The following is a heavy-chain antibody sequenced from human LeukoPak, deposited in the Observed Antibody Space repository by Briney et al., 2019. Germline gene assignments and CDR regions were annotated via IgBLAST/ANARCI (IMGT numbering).Heavy chain of an antibody. CDR2: INSDGSST. Sequence: PGGSLRLSCAASGFTFSSYWMHWVRQAPGKGLVWVSRINSDGSSTSYADSVKGRFTISRDNAKNTLYLQMNSLRAEDTAVYYCARGPYYYYYDNGDQLDYWGQGTLVTVSS. J-gene: IGHJ4*02. V-gene: IGHV3-74*01. D-gene: IGHD3-22*01. CDR1: GFTFSSYW. CDR3: ARGPYYYYYDNGDQLDY.